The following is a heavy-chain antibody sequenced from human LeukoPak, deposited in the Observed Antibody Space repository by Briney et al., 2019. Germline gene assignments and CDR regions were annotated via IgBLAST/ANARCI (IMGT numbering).Heavy chain of an antibody. J-gene: IGHJ4*02. CDR1: GASITSYH. D-gene: IGHD3-10*01. CDR2: MFYSGNT. Sequence: SETLSLTCTVSGASITSYHWSWIRQPAGKGLEWIGRMFYSGNTDYNPSLKSRLTMSIDTSKNQFSLKLSSVTAADTAVYYCARVYGSGSMGDPFIDYWGQGTLVTVSS. V-gene: IGHV4-4*07. CDR3: ARVYGSGSMGDPFIDY.